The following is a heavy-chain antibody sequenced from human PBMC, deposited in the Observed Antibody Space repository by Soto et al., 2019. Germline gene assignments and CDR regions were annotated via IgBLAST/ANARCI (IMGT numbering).Heavy chain of an antibody. D-gene: IGHD2-2*01. V-gene: IGHV3-30*18. J-gene: IGHJ4*02. CDR2: ISDTGSSH. CDR1: GFTFSSYG. Sequence: GSLRLSCGGSGFTFSSYGMHWVRQAPGKGLECVAVISDTGSSHYYAASVEGRFTISRENSKNTLSLHMDRLRVEDTAVYYCAKDRGGDCPDNSCYFGADYWGQGTPVTVSS. CDR3: AKDRGGDCPDNSCYFGADY.